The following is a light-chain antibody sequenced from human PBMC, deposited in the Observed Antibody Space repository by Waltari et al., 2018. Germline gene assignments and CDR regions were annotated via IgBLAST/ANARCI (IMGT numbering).Light chain of an antibody. CDR1: VLAKKY. V-gene: IGLV3-27*01. Sequence: SYELTQPSSVSVSPGQTARITCSGDVLAKKYARWFQQKPGQAPVLVIYKDSERPSGSPERFSGSRSGTTVTLTISGAQVEDEADYYCYSAADNNLEWVFGGGTKLTVL. CDR2: KDS. CDR3: YSAADNNLEWV. J-gene: IGLJ3*02.